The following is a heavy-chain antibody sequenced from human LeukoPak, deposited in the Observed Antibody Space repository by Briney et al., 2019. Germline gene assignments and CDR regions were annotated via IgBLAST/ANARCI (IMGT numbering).Heavy chain of an antibody. CDR3: AKESHLWLDSPYSSSWPFDY. CDR2: ISGSGGST. Sequence: PGGSLRLSCAASGFTFSSYAMSWVRQAPGKGLEWVSAISGSGGSTYYADSVKGRFTISRDNSKNTLYLQMNSLRAEDTAVYYCAKESHLWLDSPYSSSWPFDYWGQGTLVTVSS. J-gene: IGHJ4*02. V-gene: IGHV3-23*01. D-gene: IGHD6-13*01. CDR1: GFTFSSYA.